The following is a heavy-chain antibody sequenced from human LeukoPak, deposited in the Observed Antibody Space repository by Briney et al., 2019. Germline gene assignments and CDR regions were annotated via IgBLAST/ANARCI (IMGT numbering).Heavy chain of an antibody. CDR2: INQAGTGK. CDR1: GFTFSSQW. D-gene: IGHD5-12*01. CDR3: AKGGGYEAQYYYYYLDV. V-gene: IGHV3-7*01. J-gene: IGHJ6*03. Sequence: GGSLRLSCAASGFTFSSQWMSWVRQAPGKGLEWVAIINQAGTGKHYVDSVKGRFSISRDNSKNTLYLQMKSLRAEDTAVYYCAKGGGYEAQYYYYYLDVWGKGTTVTISS.